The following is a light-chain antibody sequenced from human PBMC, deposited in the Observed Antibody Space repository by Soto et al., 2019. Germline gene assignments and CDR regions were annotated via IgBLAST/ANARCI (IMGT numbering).Light chain of an antibody. CDR3: QQYGDSLT. CDR1: QSVTNY. V-gene: IGKV3-20*01. Sequence: EIVLTQSPGTLSLSPGESATLSCRASQSVTNYLAWYQQRPGQSPRLLIYGASNRATDIPDRFSGSGSGTDFTLTISRLEPEDFAMYYCQQYGDSLTFGPGTKVDIK. J-gene: IGKJ3*01. CDR2: GAS.